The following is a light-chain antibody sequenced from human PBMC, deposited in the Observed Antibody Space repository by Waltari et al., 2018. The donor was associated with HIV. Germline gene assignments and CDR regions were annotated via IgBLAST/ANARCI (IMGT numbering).Light chain of an antibody. J-gene: IGLJ3*02. Sequence: QSVLTQPPSASGTPGQRVTISCSGSSSNFGSNYVHWYQQLPGTAPKLLIYRNNQRPSGVPDRFSASKSGTSASLAISWLRSDDEADYYCASWDARLSGWVFGGGTKLTVL. CDR3: ASWDARLSGWV. CDR2: RNN. V-gene: IGLV1-47*01. CDR1: SSNFGSNY.